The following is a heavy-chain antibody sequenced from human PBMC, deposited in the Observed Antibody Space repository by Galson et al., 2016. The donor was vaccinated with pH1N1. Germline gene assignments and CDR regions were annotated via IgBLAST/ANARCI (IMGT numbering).Heavy chain of an antibody. D-gene: IGHD4-17*01. CDR1: GGSISSTSYY. CDR3: TRLFYGEYFQH. CDR2: IDYSGNT. J-gene: IGHJ1*01. Sequence: ETLSLTCTVSGGSISSTSYYWGWIRQPPGRGLEWIGSIDYSGNTYYNPSLKSRVSISVDTSKNQFSVKLSSVTAADTAVYYFTRLFYGEYFQHWGQGTLITVSS. V-gene: IGHV4-39*01.